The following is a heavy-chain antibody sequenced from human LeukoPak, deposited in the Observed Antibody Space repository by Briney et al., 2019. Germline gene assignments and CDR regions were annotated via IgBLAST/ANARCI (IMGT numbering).Heavy chain of an antibody. Sequence: PGGCLRLACAVSGFTLSSYGMHWVRQAPGKGLEWVAVIWYDGRNKNYADSVKGRFTISRHNSKNTLYLQMNSLSAEETAVYCCAKVGFPDYWGQGTLVTVSS. CDR1: GFTLSSYG. V-gene: IGHV3-33*06. CDR2: IWYDGRNK. J-gene: IGHJ4*02. CDR3: AKVGFPDY.